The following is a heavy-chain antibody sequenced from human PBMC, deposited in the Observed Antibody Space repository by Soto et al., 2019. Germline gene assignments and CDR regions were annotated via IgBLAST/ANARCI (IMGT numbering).Heavy chain of an antibody. Sequence: QVHLVQSGAEVKKPGASVYVSCKGSGYTFTDYYVHWVRQAPGQGLEWMGWINPNVGGTNYARKFKGRLTMTRDTSISTVYMQLTRLGPDDTARYYCARGGREVPRIPYDTWGQGTLVTVSS. CDR3: ARGGREVPRIPYDT. D-gene: IGHD3-16*01. CDR2: INPNVGGT. J-gene: IGHJ5*02. V-gene: IGHV1-2*02. CDR1: GYTFTDYY.